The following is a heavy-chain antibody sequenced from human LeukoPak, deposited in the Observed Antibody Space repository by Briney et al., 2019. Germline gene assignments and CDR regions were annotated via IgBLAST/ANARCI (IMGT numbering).Heavy chain of an antibody. D-gene: IGHD1-26*01. CDR3: ARVLKYSGSYYCDY. CDR1: GRSLSTTRHY. J-gene: IGHJ4*02. Sequence: TETLSLTCAVSGRSLSTTRHYWGWLRHPPGKRLEWIGGMYYGGSTYYNPSLRSRVTISVDTAKNQFSLKLGSVTAADTAVYYCARVLKYSGSYYCDYWGQGTLVSVS. CDR2: MYYGGST. V-gene: IGHV4-39*01.